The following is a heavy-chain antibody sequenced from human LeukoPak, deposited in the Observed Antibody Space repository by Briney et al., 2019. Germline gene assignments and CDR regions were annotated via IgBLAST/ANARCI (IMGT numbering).Heavy chain of an antibody. V-gene: IGHV3-30*01. J-gene: IGHJ6*03. Sequence: GGSLRLSCAASGFTFSSYAMHWVRQAPGKGLEWVAVISYDGSNKYYADSVKGRFTISRDNSKNTLYLQMNSLRAEDTAVYYCARDHCDFWSGYCRGNYYYYMDVWGKGTTVTVSS. CDR1: GFTFSSYA. D-gene: IGHD3-3*01. CDR2: ISYDGSNK. CDR3: ARDHCDFWSGYCRGNYYYYMDV.